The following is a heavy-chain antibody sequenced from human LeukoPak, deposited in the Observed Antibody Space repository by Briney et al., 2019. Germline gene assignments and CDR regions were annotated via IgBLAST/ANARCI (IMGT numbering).Heavy chain of an antibody. CDR2: IYYSGGT. V-gene: IGHV4-59*01. CDR3: ARGNSGSYSRFDY. CDR1: GGSISTYY. Sequence: PSETLSLTCTVSGGSISTYYWSWIRQPPGKGLEWIGYIYYSGGTNYNPSLKSRVTISVDTSKNQFSLKLTSVTAADTAVYYCARGNSGSYSRFDYWGQGTLVTVSS. J-gene: IGHJ4*02. D-gene: IGHD1-26*01.